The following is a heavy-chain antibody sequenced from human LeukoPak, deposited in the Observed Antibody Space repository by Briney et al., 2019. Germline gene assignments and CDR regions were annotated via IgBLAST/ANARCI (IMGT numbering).Heavy chain of an antibody. J-gene: IGHJ5*02. V-gene: IGHV1-8*01. Sequence: GASVKVSCKASGYTFTSYDINWVRQATGQGLEWMGWMNPNSGNTGYAQKFQGRVTMTRDTSASTAYMELSSLRSEDTAVYYCARDPWSSSLGFDPWGQGTLVTVSS. D-gene: IGHD6-13*01. CDR2: MNPNSGNT. CDR3: ARDPWSSSLGFDP. CDR1: GYTFTSYD.